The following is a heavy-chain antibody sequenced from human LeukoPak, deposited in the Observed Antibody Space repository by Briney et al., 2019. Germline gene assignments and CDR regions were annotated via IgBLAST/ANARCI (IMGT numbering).Heavy chain of an antibody. V-gene: IGHV4-34*01. CDR2: IYHSGST. D-gene: IGHD4-17*01. CDR1: GGSFSGYY. Sequence: SETLSLTCAVYGGSFSGYYWSWIRQPPGKGLEWIGEIYHSGSTNYNTSLTSRVTISLDTSKNQFSLKLSSVTAADTAVYYCARGLDDGDYVGWFDPWGQGNLVTVSS. CDR3: ARGLDDGDYVGWFDP. J-gene: IGHJ5*02.